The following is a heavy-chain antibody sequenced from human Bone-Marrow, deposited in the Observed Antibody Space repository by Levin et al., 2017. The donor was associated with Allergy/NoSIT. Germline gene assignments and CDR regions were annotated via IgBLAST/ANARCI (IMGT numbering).Heavy chain of an antibody. D-gene: IGHD1-26*01. CDR2: ISSDGNTL. CDR1: GFTFSDNY. J-gene: IGHJ4*02. Sequence: PGGSLRLSFEAFGFTFSDNYMSWMRRSPGKGLEWVAYISSDGNTLYHAASVKGRFTVSRDNAKKSLYLNMESLRDDDTAVYYCARDVGSGIFDLWGQGTLVTVST. CDR3: ARDVGSGIFDL. V-gene: IGHV3-11*01.